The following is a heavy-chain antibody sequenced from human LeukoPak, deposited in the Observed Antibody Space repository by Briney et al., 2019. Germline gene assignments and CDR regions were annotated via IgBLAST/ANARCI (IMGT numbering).Heavy chain of an antibody. CDR1: GFNFGDHA. Sequence: PGGSLRLSCTTSGFNFGDHAMTWVRQAPGKGLEWVGFIRSKAYRGTTEYAASVKGRFTISRDDSKSVVHLQMNSLKSEDTAVYYCSRGPIQLWVHNGVDVWGQGTTVTVSS. CDR2: IRSKAYRGTT. CDR3: SRGPIQLWVHNGVDV. D-gene: IGHD5-18*01. J-gene: IGHJ6*02. V-gene: IGHV3-49*04.